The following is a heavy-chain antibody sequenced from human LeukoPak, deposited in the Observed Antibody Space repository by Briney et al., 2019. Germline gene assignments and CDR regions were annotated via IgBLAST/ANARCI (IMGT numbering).Heavy chain of an antibody. CDR1: GFTFSSYA. Sequence: GRSLRLSCAASGFTFSSYAMHWVRQAPGKGLEWVAVISYDGSNKYYADSVKGRLTISRDNSKNTLYLQMNSLRAEDTAVYYCARERVREVATITYYYYYGMDVWGKGTTVTVSS. CDR2: ISYDGSNK. CDR3: ARERVREVATITYYYYYGMDV. D-gene: IGHD5-12*01. V-gene: IGHV3-30*04. J-gene: IGHJ6*04.